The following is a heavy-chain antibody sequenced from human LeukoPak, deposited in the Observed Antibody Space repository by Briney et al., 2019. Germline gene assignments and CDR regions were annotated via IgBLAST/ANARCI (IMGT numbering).Heavy chain of an antibody. CDR1: GGSFSGYY. CDR3: ARRGIVVVPAAEGNYYYYYMDV. Sequence: SETLSLTCAVYGGSFSGYYWSWIRQPPGKGLEWIGEINHSGSTNYNLSLKSRVTISVDTSKNQFSLKLSSVTAADTAVYYCARRGIVVVPAAEGNYYYYYMDVWGKGTTVTVSS. V-gene: IGHV4-34*01. D-gene: IGHD2-2*01. J-gene: IGHJ6*03. CDR2: INHSGST.